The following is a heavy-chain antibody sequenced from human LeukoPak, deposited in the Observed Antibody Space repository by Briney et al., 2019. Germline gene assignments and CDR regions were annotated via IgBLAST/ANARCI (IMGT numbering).Heavy chain of an antibody. CDR1: GFTLSSYA. J-gene: IGHJ4*02. CDR2: ISSNGGST. CDR3: ARGIYSSSWYADY. D-gene: IGHD6-13*01. Sequence: PGGSLRLSCAASGFTLSSYAMHWVRRAPGKGLEYVSAISSNGGSTYYANSVKGRFTISRDNSKNTLYLQMGSLRAEDMAVYYCARGIYSSSWYADYWGQGTLVTVSS. V-gene: IGHV3-64*01.